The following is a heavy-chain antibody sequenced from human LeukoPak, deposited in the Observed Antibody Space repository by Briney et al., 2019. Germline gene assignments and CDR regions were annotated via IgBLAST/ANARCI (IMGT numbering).Heavy chain of an antibody. CDR2: FDPEDGET. Sequence: GASVKVSCKVSGYTLTELSMHWVRQAPGKGLEWMGGFDPEDGETIYAQKSQGRVTMTEDTSTDTAYMELSSLRSEDTAVYYCATNGARGWIYFDYWGQGTLVTVSS. CDR3: ATNGARGWIYFDY. CDR1: GYTLTELS. V-gene: IGHV1-24*01. J-gene: IGHJ4*02. D-gene: IGHD1-26*01.